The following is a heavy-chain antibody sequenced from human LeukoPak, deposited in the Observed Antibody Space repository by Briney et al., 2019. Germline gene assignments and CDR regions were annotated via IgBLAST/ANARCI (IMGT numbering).Heavy chain of an antibody. CDR2: ISGSGANT. V-gene: IGHV3-23*01. J-gene: IGHJ4*02. D-gene: IGHD2-15*01. Sequence: PGGSLRLSCAASGLTFSSYAMSWVRQAPGKGLEWVSAISGSGANTYYADSVKGRFTISRDNSKNTLSLQMNTLRTDDTAVYYCAKGRALEVVAAFNYWGQGTVVTVSS. CDR1: GLTFSSYA. CDR3: AKGRALEVVAAFNY.